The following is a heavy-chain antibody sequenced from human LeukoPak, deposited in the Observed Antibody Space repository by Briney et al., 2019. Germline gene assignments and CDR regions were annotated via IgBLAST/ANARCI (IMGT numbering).Heavy chain of an antibody. D-gene: IGHD3-22*01. CDR3: ARDYLYDSSGNLFDY. CDR1: DDSITMYY. V-gene: IGHV4-38-2*02. CDR2: IYYSGST. J-gene: IGHJ4*02. Sequence: SETLSLTCTVSDDSITMYYWTWIRQPPGKGLEWIGSIYYSGSTYYNPSLKSRVTISVDTSKNQFSLKLSSVTAADTAVYYCARDYLYDSSGNLFDYWGQGTLVTVSS.